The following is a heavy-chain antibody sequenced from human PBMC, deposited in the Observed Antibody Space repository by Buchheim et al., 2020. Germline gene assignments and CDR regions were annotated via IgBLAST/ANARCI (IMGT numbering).Heavy chain of an antibody. Sequence: EVQLAESGGGLVQPGGSLRLSCVASGFTFSDHYMDWVRQAPGKGLEWVGRIRDKSHSYSTEYAPSVKGRFTISRDDSKNSLYLQMNSLKTEDTAAYYCARDLDSSAAFFDYWGQGTL. CDR3: ARDLDSSAAFFDY. J-gene: IGHJ4*02. D-gene: IGHD3-22*01. V-gene: IGHV3-72*01. CDR2: IRDKSHSYST. CDR1: GFTFSDHY.